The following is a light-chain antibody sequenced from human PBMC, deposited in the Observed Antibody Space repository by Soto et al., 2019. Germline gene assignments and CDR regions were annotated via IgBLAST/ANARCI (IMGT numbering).Light chain of an antibody. CDR1: TSDY. V-gene: IGLV2-8*01. Sequence: QSALTQPPSASGSPGQSVTISCTGTTSDYVSWYQQYPGKAPKLMIYDVTKRPSGVPDRFSGSKSGTTASLTVSGLQAEDEADYFCSSHAGARHSLLGGGTQLTVL. CDR3: SSHAGARHSL. J-gene: IGLJ2*01. CDR2: DVT.